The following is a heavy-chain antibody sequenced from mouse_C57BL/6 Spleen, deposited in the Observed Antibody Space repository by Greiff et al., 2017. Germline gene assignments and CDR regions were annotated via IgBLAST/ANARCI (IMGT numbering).Heavy chain of an antibody. Sequence: QLQQSGAELVKPGASVKISCKASGYAFSSYWMNWVKQRPGKGLEWIGQIYPGDGDTNYNGKFKGKATLTADKSSSTAYMQLSSLTSEDSAVYFCARSTFQFITTGGYFDYWGQGTTLTVSS. CDR2: IYPGDGDT. J-gene: IGHJ2*01. D-gene: IGHD1-1*01. CDR1: GYAFSSYW. V-gene: IGHV1-80*01. CDR3: ARSTFQFITTGGYFDY.